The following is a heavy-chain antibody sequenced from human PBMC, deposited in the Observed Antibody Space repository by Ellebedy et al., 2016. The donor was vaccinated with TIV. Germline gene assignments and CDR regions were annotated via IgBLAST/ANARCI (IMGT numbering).Heavy chain of an antibody. V-gene: IGHV1-46*01. Sequence: AASVKVSCKASGYTFTDYYVHWARQAPGQGLEWMGIITPSGGSTTYAQKFQGRVTMTRDTSTSTVYMKLSSLRAEDTAVYYCARVYYDSNGYFFDYWGQGTLVTVSS. CDR2: ITPSGGST. CDR3: ARVYYDSNGYFFDY. D-gene: IGHD3-22*01. CDR1: GYTFTDYY. J-gene: IGHJ4*02.